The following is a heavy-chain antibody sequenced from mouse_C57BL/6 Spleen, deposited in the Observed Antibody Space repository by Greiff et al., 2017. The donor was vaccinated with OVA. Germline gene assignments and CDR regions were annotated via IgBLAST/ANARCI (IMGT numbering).Heavy chain of an antibody. CDR2: ISDGGSYT. V-gene: IGHV5-4*03. CDR1: GFTFSSYA. CDR3: ASHYGSSPYYFDY. J-gene: IGHJ2*01. D-gene: IGHD1-1*01. Sequence: EVMLVESGGGLVKPGGSLKLSCAASGFTFSSYAMSWVRQTPEQRLEWVATISDGGSYTYYPDNVKGRFTLSRDTATNNLYLQMSHLKSEDTAKYYCASHYGSSPYYFDYWGQGTTLTVSS.